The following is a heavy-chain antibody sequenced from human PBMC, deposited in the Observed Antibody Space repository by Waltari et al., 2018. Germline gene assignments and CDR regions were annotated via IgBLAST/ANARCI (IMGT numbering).Heavy chain of an antibody. J-gene: IGHJ3*01. Sequence: EVQLVESGGGLVQPGGSRRLSWAASGFTFSDHYMDVVPQAPGKGVEWVGRTGNKSKSITTEYAASVKGRSTVSRDESRDSLYLQMTSLKTEDTAVYYCARGYHSFDVGGQGTMVTVSS. CDR3: ARGYHSFDV. CDR2: TGNKSKSITT. CDR1: GFTFSDHY. D-gene: IGHD1-20*01. V-gene: IGHV3-72*01.